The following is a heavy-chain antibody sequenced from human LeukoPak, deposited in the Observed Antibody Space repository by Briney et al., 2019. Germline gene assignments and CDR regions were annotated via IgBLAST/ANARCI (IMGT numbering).Heavy chain of an antibody. CDR2: MNPNSGNT. D-gene: IGHD5-24*01. V-gene: IGHV1-8*01. Sequence: ASVKVSCRASGYTFTSYDINWVRQATGQGLEWMGWMNPNSGNTGYAQKFQGRVTITADKSTSTAYMELSSLRSEDTAVYYCARQSREDGYNYSFDYWGQGTLVTVSS. J-gene: IGHJ4*02. CDR3: ARQSREDGYNYSFDY. CDR1: GYTFTSYD.